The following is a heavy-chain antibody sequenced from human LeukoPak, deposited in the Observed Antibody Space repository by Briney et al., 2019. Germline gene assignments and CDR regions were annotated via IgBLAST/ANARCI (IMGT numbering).Heavy chain of an antibody. CDR1: GFTFNNYV. CDR3: ARDSGSWYVAY. V-gene: IGHV3-7*01. J-gene: IGHJ4*02. CDR2: IKQDGSEK. D-gene: IGHD6-13*01. Sequence: GGSLRLSCEASGFTFNNYVMTWVRQAPGKGLEWVANIKQDGSEKWYVDSVKGRFTISRDNAKNSLHLQMDSLRADDTAVYYCARDSGSWYVAYWGQGTLVTVSS.